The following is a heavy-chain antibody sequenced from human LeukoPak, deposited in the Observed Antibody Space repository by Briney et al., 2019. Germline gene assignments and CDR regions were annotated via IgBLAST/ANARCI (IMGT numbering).Heavy chain of an antibody. CDR2: INSDGSST. CDR3: ARAYTIGGFQWLVGYFDY. CDR1: GFTFGSYW. D-gene: IGHD6-19*01. Sequence: GGSLRLSCAASGFTFGSYWMHWVRQAPGKGLVWVSRINSDGSSTSYADSVKGRFTITRDNAKNTLYLQMNSLRAEDTAVYYCARAYTIGGFQWLVGYFDYWGQGTLVTVSS. V-gene: IGHV3-74*01. J-gene: IGHJ4*02.